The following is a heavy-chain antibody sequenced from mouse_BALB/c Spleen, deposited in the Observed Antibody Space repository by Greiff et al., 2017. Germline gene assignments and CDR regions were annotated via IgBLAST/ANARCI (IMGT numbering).Heavy chain of an antibody. Sequence: QVQLKESGAELMKPGASVKISCKATGYTFSSYWIEWVKQRPGHGLEWIGEILPGSGSTNYNEKFKGKATFTADTSSNTAYMQLSSLTSEDSAVYYCARSLLRLRGYFDVWGAGTTVTVSS. J-gene: IGHJ1*01. CDR2: ILPGSGST. CDR1: GYTFSSYW. CDR3: ARSLLRLRGYFDV. V-gene: IGHV1-9*01. D-gene: IGHD1-2*01.